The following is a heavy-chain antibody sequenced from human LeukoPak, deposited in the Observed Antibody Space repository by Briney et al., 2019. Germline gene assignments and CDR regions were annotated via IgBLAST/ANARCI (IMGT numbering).Heavy chain of an antibody. D-gene: IGHD2-15*01. CDR2: INSDGSST. V-gene: IGHV3-74*01. J-gene: IGHJ4*02. CDR3: SRTVATSQFDY. Sequence: GGSLRLSCAASGFTFSSYEMNWVRQAPGKGLVWVSRINSDGSSTIYADSVKGRFTFSRDNAKNTLYLQMSSLRAEDTAVYYCSRTVATSQFDYWGQGTLVTVSS. CDR1: GFTFSSYE.